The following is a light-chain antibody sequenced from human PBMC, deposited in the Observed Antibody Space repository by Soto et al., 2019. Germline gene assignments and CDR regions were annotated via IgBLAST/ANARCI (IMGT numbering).Light chain of an antibody. CDR3: LQDYNFPWD. Sequence: IHMTQSPSSLSASVGDRVTISCRASQGIRSDLAWYQQKPGKVPKLLIYGASKLESGVTSRFSGSGFGTDFTLTISSLQPEDFATYYCLQDYNFPWDVGQGTKVEIK. J-gene: IGKJ1*01. CDR2: GAS. V-gene: IGKV1-6*01. CDR1: QGIRSD.